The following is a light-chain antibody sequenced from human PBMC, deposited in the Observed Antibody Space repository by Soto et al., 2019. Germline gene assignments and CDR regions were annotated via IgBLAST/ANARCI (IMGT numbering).Light chain of an antibody. J-gene: IGLJ2*01. CDR3: SSYAGGNNLV. CDR1: SGDIGSYTY. V-gene: IGLV2-14*01. Sequence: QSALTQPASVSGSPGQSITISCTGTSGDIGSYTYVSWYQQYPGKAPKLLISEVTNRPSGVSNRFSGSKSGNTASLTISGLQAEDEAHYYCSSYAGGNNLVFGGGTKLTVL. CDR2: EVT.